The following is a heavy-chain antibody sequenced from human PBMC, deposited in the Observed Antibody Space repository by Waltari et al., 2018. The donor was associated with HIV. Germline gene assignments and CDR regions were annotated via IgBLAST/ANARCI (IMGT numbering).Heavy chain of an antibody. CDR3: TRRTPSGTYGMDV. D-gene: IGHD1-26*01. J-gene: IGHJ6*02. V-gene: IGHV3-21*01. Sequence: EVQLVESGGGLVKPGGSLRLSCAASVFPFSASSMTWVCQAPGKGLEWVSSISKNSDYIYYAASVKGRFTISRDNAKKSVYLQMNSLRVEDTAVFYCTRRTPSGTYGMDVWGQGTTVTVSS. CDR1: VFPFSASS. CDR2: ISKNSDYI.